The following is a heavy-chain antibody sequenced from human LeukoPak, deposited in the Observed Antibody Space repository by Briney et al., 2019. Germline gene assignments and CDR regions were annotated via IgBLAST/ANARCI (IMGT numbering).Heavy chain of an antibody. CDR3: ARVDSSGWYGAFDI. V-gene: IGHV3-13*01. CDR2: IGTAGDT. J-gene: IGHJ3*02. D-gene: IGHD6-19*01. Sequence: PGGSLRLSCAASGFTFSSYDMHWVRQATGKGLEWVSAIGTAGDTYYPGSVKGRFTISRENAKNSLYLQMNSLRAGDTAVYYCARVDSSGWYGAFDIWGQGTMVTVSS. CDR1: GFTFSSYD.